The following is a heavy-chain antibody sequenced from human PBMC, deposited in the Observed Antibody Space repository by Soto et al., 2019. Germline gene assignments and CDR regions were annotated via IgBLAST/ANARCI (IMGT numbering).Heavy chain of an antibody. CDR2: IIPLYGTV. Sequence: QAHLAQSGAAVKKPGSSVTVSCKASGGTFNSYGISWVRQAPGQGLDWMGVIIPLYGTVNYAQKFQGRVSITADKSTSTAYMELNSLRSDDTAVYYCARVRVIRGVIPSHFGLWGQGTQVTVSS. V-gene: IGHV1-69*06. CDR1: GGTFNSYG. D-gene: IGHD3-10*01. CDR3: ARVRVIRGVIPSHFGL. J-gene: IGHJ4*02.